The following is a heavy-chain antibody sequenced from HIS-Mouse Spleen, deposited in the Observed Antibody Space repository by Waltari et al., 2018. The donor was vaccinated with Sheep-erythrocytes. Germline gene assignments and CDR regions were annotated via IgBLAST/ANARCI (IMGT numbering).Heavy chain of an antibody. V-gene: IGHV4-34*01. Sequence: QVQLQQWGAGLLKPSETLSLTCAVYGGSFSGYYWSWIRQPPGKGLGWIGEINHSGSTNYNPSLKSRVTISVDTSKNQFSLKLSSVTAADTAVYYCARGGRRTGFDYWGQGTLVTVSS. CDR3: ARGGRRTGFDY. J-gene: IGHJ4*02. CDR1: GGSFSGYY. D-gene: IGHD3-9*01. CDR2: INHSGST.